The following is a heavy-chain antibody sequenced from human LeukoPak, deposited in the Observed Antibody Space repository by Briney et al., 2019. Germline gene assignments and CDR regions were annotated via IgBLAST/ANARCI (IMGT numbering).Heavy chain of an antibody. Sequence: GGSLRLSCAASGFTVSSNYMSWVRQAPGKGLEWVSVIYSGGSTYYADSVKGRFTISRDNSKNTLYLQMNSLRAEGTAVYYCASSDSSSWEVIDYWGQGTLVTVSS. CDR3: ASSDSSSWEVIDY. CDR1: GFTVSSNY. CDR2: IYSGGST. D-gene: IGHD6-13*01. J-gene: IGHJ4*02. V-gene: IGHV3-53*01.